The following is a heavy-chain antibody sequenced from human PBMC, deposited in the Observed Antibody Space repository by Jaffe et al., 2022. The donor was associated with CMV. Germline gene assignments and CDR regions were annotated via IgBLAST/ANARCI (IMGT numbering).Heavy chain of an antibody. CDR2: ISWNSGSL. CDR3: AKALIRGDSGGYCLDY. J-gene: IGHJ4*02. V-gene: IGHV3-9*01. Sequence: EVQLVESGGGLVQPGRSLTLSCAASGFIFDDYAMHWVRQAPGKGLEWVSSISWNSGSLGYADSVKGRFTISRDNAKDSLYLHMNSLKTEDTAFYYCAKALIRGDSGGYCLDYWGQGTLVSVSS. CDR1: GFIFDDYA. D-gene: IGHD3-22*01.